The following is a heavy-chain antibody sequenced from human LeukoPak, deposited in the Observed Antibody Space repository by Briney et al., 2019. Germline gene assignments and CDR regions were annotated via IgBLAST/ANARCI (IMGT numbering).Heavy chain of an antibody. CDR2: IIPIFGTA. CDR3: ASRSSSLDIYYYYMDV. J-gene: IGHJ6*03. D-gene: IGHD6-6*01. V-gene: IGHV1-69*05. CDR1: GGTFSSYA. Sequence: SVKVSFKASGGTFSSYAISWVRQAPGQGLEWMGGIIPIFGTANYAQKFQGRVTITTDESTSTAYMELSSLRSEDTAVYYCASRSSSLDIYYYYMDVWGKGTTVTVSS.